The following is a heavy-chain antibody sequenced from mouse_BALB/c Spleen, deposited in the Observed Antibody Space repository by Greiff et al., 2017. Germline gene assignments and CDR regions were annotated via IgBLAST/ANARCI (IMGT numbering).Heavy chain of an antibody. CDR1: GYTFTSYW. CDR3: ARDGTTPY. D-gene: IGHD1-1*01. J-gene: IGHJ3*01. CDR2: IYPGDGDT. V-gene: IGHV1-87*01. Sequence: VQLQQSGAELARPGASVKLSCKASGYTFTSYWMQWVKQRPGQGLEWIGAIYPGDGDTRYTQKFKGKATLTADKSSSTAYMQLSSLASEDSAVYYCARDGTTPYWGQGTLVTVSA.